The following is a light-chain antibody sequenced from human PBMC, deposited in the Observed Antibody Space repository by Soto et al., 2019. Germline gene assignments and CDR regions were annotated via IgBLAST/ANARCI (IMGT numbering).Light chain of an antibody. Sequence: QSVLTQPPSVSAAPGQKVTISCSGISSNIGNNYVSWYQQLPGTAPKLLIYDNNKRTSGIPDRFSRSKSGTSGTLDITGLQTGDETDYYCATWDYSLTGEVFGGGTKLTVL. CDR3: ATWDYSLTGEV. J-gene: IGLJ2*01. V-gene: IGLV1-51*01. CDR1: SSNIGNNY. CDR2: DNN.